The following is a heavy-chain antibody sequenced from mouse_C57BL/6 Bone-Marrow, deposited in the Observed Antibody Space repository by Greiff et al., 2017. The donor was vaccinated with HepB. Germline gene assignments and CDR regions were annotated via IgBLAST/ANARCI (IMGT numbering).Heavy chain of an antibody. CDR3: ARPRSAWFAY. V-gene: IGHV5-17*01. CDR1: GFTFSDYG. Sequence: DVKLQESGGGLVKPGGSLKLSCAASGFTFSDYGMHWVRQAPEKGLEWVAYISSGSSTIYYADTVKGRFTISRDNAKNTLFLQMTSLRSEDTAMYYCARPRSAWFAYWGQGTLVTVSA. J-gene: IGHJ3*01. CDR2: ISSGSSTI.